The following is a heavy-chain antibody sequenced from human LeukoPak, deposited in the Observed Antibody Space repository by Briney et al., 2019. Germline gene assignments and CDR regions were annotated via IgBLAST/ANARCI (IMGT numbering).Heavy chain of an antibody. CDR2: IYHSGST. CDR1: GYSISSGYY. J-gene: IGHJ2*01. V-gene: IGHV4-38-2*01. CDR3: ARRGILGIRDLYFDL. Sequence: PSETLSLTCAVSGYSISSGYYWGWIRQPPGKGLEWIGSIYHSGSTYYNPSLKSRVTISVDTSKNQFSLKLSSVTAADTAVYYCARRGILGIRDLYFDLWGRGTLVTVSS. D-gene: IGHD2-21*01.